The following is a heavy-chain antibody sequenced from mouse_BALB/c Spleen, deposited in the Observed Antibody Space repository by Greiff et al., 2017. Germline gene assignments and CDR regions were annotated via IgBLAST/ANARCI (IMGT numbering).Heavy chain of an antibody. D-gene: IGHD1-1*01. CDR1: GFAFSSYD. V-gene: IGHV5-12-1*01. CDR2: ISSGGGST. J-gene: IGHJ3*01. Sequence: DVQLVESGGGLVKPGGSLKLSCAASGFAFSSYDMSWVRQTPEKRLEWVAYISSGGGSTYYPDTVKGRFTISRDNAKNTLYLQMSSLKSEDTAMYYCARDYYGSSSWFAYWGQGTLVTVSA. CDR3: ARDYYGSSSWFAY.